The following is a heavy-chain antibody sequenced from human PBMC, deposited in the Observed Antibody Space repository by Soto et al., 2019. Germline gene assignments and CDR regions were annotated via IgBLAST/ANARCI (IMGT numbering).Heavy chain of an antibody. CDR1: GFTFSSYS. Sequence: PGGSLRLSCAASGFTFSSYSMNWVRQAPGKGLEWVSSISSSSSYIYYADSVKGRFTISRDNAKNSLYLQMNSLRAEDTAVYYCASSDNWNDPFTYWGQGTLVTVSS. CDR2: ISSSSSYI. CDR3: ASSDNWNDPFTY. V-gene: IGHV3-21*01. J-gene: IGHJ4*02. D-gene: IGHD1-20*01.